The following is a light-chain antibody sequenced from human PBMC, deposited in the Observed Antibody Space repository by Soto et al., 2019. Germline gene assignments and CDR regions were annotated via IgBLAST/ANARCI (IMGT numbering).Light chain of an antibody. J-gene: IGKJ1*01. CDR1: QSVRSN. CDR2: GAS. Sequence: EIVMTHSPATLSVSPWERATLSCRASQSVRSNLAWYQQKPGQAPRLLIYGASTRATGIPARFSGSGSGTEFTLTISSLQSEDFAVYYCQQYSNWPPGTFGQGTKVDIK. CDR3: QQYSNWPPGT. V-gene: IGKV3-15*01.